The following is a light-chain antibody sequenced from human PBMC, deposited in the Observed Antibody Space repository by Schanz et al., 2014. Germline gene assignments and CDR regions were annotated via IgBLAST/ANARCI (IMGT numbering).Light chain of an antibody. Sequence: EIVLTQSPGTLSLSPGERATLSCRASQSISSSYLAWYQQKPGRAPSLLIYGASSRATGIPDRFSGSGSGTDFTLTISRLEPEDFAVYYCQQYGSSPLYTFGQGTKVDI. CDR2: GAS. V-gene: IGKV3-20*01. J-gene: IGKJ2*01. CDR1: QSISSSY. CDR3: QQYGSSPLYT.